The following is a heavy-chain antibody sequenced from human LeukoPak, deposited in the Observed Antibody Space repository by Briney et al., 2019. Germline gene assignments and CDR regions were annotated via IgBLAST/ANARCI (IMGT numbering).Heavy chain of an antibody. J-gene: IGHJ4*02. D-gene: IGHD2-2*01. CDR2: IIPILGIA. V-gene: IGHV1-69*04. CDR1: GGTFSSYA. CDR3: ARASRYCSSTSCYDWDY. Sequence: VKVSCKASGGTFSSYAISWVRQAPGQGLEWMGRIIPILGIANYAQKFQGRVTITADKSTSTAYMELSSLRSEDTAVYYCARASRYCSSTSCYDWDYWGQGTLVTVSS.